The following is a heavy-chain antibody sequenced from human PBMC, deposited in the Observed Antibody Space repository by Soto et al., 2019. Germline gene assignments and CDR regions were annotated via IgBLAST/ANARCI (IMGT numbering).Heavy chain of an antibody. CDR2: IKQDGSEK. D-gene: IGHD3-9*01. J-gene: IGHJ3*02. Sequence: EVQLVESGGGLVQPGGSLRLSCAASGFTFSSYWMSWVRQAPGKGLEWVANIKQDGSEKYYVDSVKGRFTISRDNAKNSLYRQMNSLRAEDTAVYYCARVMDYDILPGAFDIWGQGTMVTVSS. CDR3: ARVMDYDILPGAFDI. CDR1: GFTFSSYW. V-gene: IGHV3-7*04.